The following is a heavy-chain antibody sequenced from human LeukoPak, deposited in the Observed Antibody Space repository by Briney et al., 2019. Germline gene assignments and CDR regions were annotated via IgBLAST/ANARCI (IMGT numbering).Heavy chain of an antibody. J-gene: IGHJ3*02. Sequence: SETLSLTCTVSVGSIRSGDYYWSWIRQPPGRGLEWIGYIYYSGSTYYNPSLKSRVTIAVDTSKNQFSLKLSSVTAADTAVYYCATRISNYGDDAFDIWGQGTMVTVSS. V-gene: IGHV4-30-4*08. D-gene: IGHD4-17*01. CDR1: VGSIRSGDYY. CDR2: IYYSGST. CDR3: ATRISNYGDDAFDI.